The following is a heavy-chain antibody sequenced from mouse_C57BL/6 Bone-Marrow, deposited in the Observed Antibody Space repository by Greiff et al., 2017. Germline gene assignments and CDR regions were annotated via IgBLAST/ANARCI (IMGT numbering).Heavy chain of an antibody. CDR2: IYPRSGNT. V-gene: IGHV1-81*01. CDR3: ATLGSTSYAMDY. J-gene: IGHJ4*01. D-gene: IGHD1-1*01. CDR1: GYTFTSSG. Sequence: VMLVESGAELARPGASVKLSCKASGYTFTSSGISWVKQRTGQGLEWIGEIYPRSGNTYYNEKFKGKATLTADKSSSTAYMELRSLTSEDSAVYFCATLGSTSYAMDYWGQGTSVTVSS.